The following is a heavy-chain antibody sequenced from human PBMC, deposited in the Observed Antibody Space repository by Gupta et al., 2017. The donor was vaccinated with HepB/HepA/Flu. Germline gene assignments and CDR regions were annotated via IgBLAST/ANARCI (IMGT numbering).Heavy chain of an antibody. V-gene: IGHV3-23*01. D-gene: IGHD4-17*01. CDR2: IRGSGETT. Sequence: EVQVLEAGGGLVQPGGSLRVACAASGFPFSNYALTWARQAPGKRLEWVASIRGSGETTYYAESVKGRFTISRDNSKNMLYLQMNSLRAEDTAIYYCGRDPNGDYVGAYDMWGQGTMVTVSS. J-gene: IGHJ3*02. CDR3: GRDPNGDYVGAYDM. CDR1: GFPFSNYA.